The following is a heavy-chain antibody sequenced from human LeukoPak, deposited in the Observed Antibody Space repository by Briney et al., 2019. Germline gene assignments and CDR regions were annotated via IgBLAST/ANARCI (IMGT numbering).Heavy chain of an antibody. CDR1: GFTFRTYS. CDR2: IGGSGSFI. CDR3: ARFLATWDYYYMDV. V-gene: IGHV3-48*01. D-gene: IGHD3-3*01. J-gene: IGHJ6*03. Sequence: GGSLRLSCAASGFTFRTYSINWVRQAPGQGLEWVASIGGSGSFIYYAESMKGRFTISRDNAKNSVYLQLSSLRVEDTAVYYCARFLATWDYYYMDVWGTGTTVTVYS.